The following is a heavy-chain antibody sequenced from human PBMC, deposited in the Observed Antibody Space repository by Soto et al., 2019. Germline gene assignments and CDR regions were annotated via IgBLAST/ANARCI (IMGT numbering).Heavy chain of an antibody. CDR3: ARLPLYEGIAAGEFDY. D-gene: IGHD6-25*01. V-gene: IGHV4-39*01. J-gene: IGHJ4*02. CDR1: GGSISSSSYY. CDR2: IYYSGST. Sequence: SETLSLTCTVSGGSISSSSYYWGWIRQPPGKGLEWIGSIYYSGSTYYNPSLKSRVTISVDTSKNQFSLKLSSVTAADTAVYYCARLPLYEGIAAGEFDYWGQGTLVTVSS.